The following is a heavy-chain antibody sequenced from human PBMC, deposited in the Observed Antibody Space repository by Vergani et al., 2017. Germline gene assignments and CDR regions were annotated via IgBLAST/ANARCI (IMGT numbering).Heavy chain of an antibody. D-gene: IGHD3-22*01. CDR2: INPSGGST. V-gene: IGHV1-46*03. J-gene: IGHJ3*02. CDR1: GYTFTSYY. CDR3: ARVWPSDDPPHLSSGHSRAFDI. Sequence: QVQLVQSGAEVKKPGASVKVSCKASGYTFTSYYMHWVRQAPGQGLEWMGIINPSGGSTSYAQKFQGRVTMTRDTSTSTVYMELSSLRSEDTAVYYCARVWPSDDPPHLSSGHSRAFDIWGQGTMVTVSS.